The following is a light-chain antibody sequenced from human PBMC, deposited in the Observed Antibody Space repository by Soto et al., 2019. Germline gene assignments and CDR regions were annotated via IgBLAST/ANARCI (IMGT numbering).Light chain of an antibody. V-gene: IGKV3-11*01. J-gene: IGKJ5*01. CDR3: QQRSNWPPIT. Sequence: EIVFTHSPVTLSFSPVERATLSCRASQSISSYLAWYQQKPGQAPRLLIYDASNRATGIPARFSGSGSGTDFTLTISSLEPEDFAVYYCQQRSNWPPITFGQGTRLEIK. CDR1: QSISSY. CDR2: DAS.